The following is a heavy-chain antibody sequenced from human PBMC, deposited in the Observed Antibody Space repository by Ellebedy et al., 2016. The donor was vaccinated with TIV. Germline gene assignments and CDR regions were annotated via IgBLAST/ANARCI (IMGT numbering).Heavy chain of an antibody. V-gene: IGHV3-15*07. J-gene: IGHJ6*02. Sequence: PGGSLRLSCAASGFTFSNAWMNWVRQAPGKGLEWVGRIKSKTDGGTTDYAAPVKGRFTISRDDSKNTLYLQMNSLKTEDTAVYYCTTPYSSSWYAGLYYYYGMDVWGQGTTVTVSS. CDR2: IKSKTDGGTT. D-gene: IGHD6-13*01. CDR1: GFTFSNAW. CDR3: TTPYSSSWYAGLYYYYGMDV.